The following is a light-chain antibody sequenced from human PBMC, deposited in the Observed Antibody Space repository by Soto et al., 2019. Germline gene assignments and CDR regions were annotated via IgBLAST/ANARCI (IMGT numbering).Light chain of an antibody. CDR2: SIS. Sequence: DIQMTQSPSSLSASVGDRVTITCRASQTISRYLNWYQQKQGKAPILLISSISSLRSGATSRFSGSGSGIDFTLTISSLQPEDFATYYWQQSNSLPLTFGGGTKVEI. V-gene: IGKV1-39*01. J-gene: IGKJ4*01. CDR1: QTISRY. CDR3: QQSNSLPLT.